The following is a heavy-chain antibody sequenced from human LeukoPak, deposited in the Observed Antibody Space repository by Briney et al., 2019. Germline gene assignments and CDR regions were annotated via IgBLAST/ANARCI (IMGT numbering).Heavy chain of an antibody. CDR2: IIPIFGTA. CDR1: GGTFSSYA. CDR3: ARGGSYFDWSSRGRYDY. V-gene: IGHV1-69*13. J-gene: IGHJ4*02. Sequence: ASVKVSCKASGGTFSSYAISWVRQAPGQGLEWMGGIIPIFGTANYAQKFQGRVTITADESTSTAHMELSSLRSEDTAVYYCARGGSYFDWSSRGRYDYWGQGTLVTVSS. D-gene: IGHD3-9*01.